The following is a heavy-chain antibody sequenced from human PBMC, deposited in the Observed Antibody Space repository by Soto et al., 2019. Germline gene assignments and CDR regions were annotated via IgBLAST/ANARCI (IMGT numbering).Heavy chain of an antibody. CDR2: IYYRGST. CDR1: GGSISSYY. CDR3: ASRYGGNFDY. V-gene: IGHV4-59*01. D-gene: IGHD1-26*01. J-gene: IGHJ4*02. Sequence: QVQLQESGPGLVKPSETLSLTCTVSGGSISSYYWSWIRQPPGKGLEWIGSIYYRGSTNYNPSLKRRVTISVDTAKNQFSLKLSSVTAADTAVYYCASRYGGNFDYWGQGTLVTVSS.